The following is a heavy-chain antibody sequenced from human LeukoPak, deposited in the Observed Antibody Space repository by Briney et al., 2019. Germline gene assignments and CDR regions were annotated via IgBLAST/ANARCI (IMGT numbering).Heavy chain of an antibody. J-gene: IGHJ3*02. D-gene: IGHD3-10*01. CDR1: GFTFSSYW. Sequence: PGGSLRLSCAASGFTFSSYWMSWVRQAPGKGLEWVANIKQDGSEKYYVDSVKGRFTISRGNAKNSLYLQMNSLRAEDTAVYYCARDPYYYGSGSSDAFDIWGQGTMVTVSS. V-gene: IGHV3-7*01. CDR2: IKQDGSEK. CDR3: ARDPYYYGSGSSDAFDI.